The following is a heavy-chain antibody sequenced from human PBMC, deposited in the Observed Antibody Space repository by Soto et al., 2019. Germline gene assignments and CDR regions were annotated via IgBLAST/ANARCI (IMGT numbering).Heavy chain of an antibody. V-gene: IGHV3-66*01. J-gene: IGHJ4*02. CDR2: IYSGGRT. D-gene: IGHD6-19*01. CDR1: GFTVGNNY. Sequence: EVQLVESGGGLVQPGGSLRLSCAASGFTVGNNYMNWVRQAPGKGLEWVSVIYSGGRTDYADSVKGRFTISRDSSKITLFLQMNNLRAEDTAIYYCPASAVAAPRWGQGTLVTVSS. CDR3: PASAVAAPR.